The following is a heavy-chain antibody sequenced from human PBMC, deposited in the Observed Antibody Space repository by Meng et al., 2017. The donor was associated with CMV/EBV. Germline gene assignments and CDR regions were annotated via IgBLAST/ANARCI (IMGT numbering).Heavy chain of an antibody. V-gene: IGHV3-48*04. CDR2: ISSSSSTI. Sequence: GESLKISCAASGFTFSSYSMNWVRQAPGKGLEWVSYISSSSSTIYYADSVKGRFTISRENAKNSLYLQMNSLRAEDTAVNYCAGDFSGYDFDYWGQGTLVTVSS. D-gene: IGHD5-12*01. CDR3: AGDFSGYDFDY. CDR1: GFTFSSYS. J-gene: IGHJ4*02.